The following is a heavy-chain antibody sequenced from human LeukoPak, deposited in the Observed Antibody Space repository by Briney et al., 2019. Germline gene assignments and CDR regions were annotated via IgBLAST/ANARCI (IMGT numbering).Heavy chain of an antibody. J-gene: IGHJ4*02. V-gene: IGHV5-10-1*01. Sequence: GESLRIFCKGSGYSFTSYWISWVRQMPGKGLEWMGTIDPSDSYTNYSPSFQGHVTISADKSISTAYLQWSSLKASDTAIYYCTRQRYYYDFSCYYYDCWGQGTLVTVSS. CDR1: GYSFTSYW. D-gene: IGHD3-22*01. CDR2: IDPSDSYT. CDR3: TRQRYYYDFSCYYYDC.